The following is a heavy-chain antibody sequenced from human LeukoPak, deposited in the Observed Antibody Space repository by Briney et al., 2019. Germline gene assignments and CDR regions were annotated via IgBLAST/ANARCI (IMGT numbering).Heavy chain of an antibody. CDR3: AKDPYIVVVPAASYYFDY. J-gene: IGHJ4*02. Sequence: GRSLRLSCAASGFTFSSYGMHWVRQAPGKGLEWVAVIWYDGSNKYYADSVKGRFTISRDNSKNTLYLQMNSLRAEDTAVYYCAKDPYIVVVPAASYYFDYWGQGTLVTVSS. CDR1: GFTFSSYG. CDR2: IWYDGSNK. V-gene: IGHV3-33*06. D-gene: IGHD2-2*01.